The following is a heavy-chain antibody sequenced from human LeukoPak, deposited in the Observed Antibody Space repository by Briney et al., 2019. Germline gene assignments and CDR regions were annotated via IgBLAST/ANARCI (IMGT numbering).Heavy chain of an antibody. V-gene: IGHV4-59*08. J-gene: IGHJ4*02. D-gene: IGHD1-26*01. CDR1: GGSINGDY. CDR3: ARHGGSYFPY. Sequence: SETLSLTCTVSGGSINGDYWSWIRQPPGRGLEWIAYIYYSGTTKYNPALQSRVTISVDTSNNQFSLKLSSVTAADTAVYYCARHGGSYFPYWGQGTLVTVSS. CDR2: IYYSGTT.